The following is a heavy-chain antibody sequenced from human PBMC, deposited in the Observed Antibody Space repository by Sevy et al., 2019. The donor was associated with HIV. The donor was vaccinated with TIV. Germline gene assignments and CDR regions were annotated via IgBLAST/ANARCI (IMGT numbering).Heavy chain of an antibody. D-gene: IGHD1-26*01. J-gene: IGHJ5*02. CDR2: IKQDGSEA. CDR1: GFNFRNFW. Sequence: GGSPRLSCVASGFNFRNFWMSWVRQAPGKGLECVADIKQDGSEAYYVDSVKGRFTISRENAKNSLYLQMNSLRDEDTAMYFCVRDKEVGTSILDAWGQGTPVTVSS. V-gene: IGHV3-7*03. CDR3: VRDKEVGTSILDA.